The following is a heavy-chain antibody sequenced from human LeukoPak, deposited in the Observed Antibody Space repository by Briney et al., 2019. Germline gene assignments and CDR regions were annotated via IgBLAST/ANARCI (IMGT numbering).Heavy chain of an antibody. J-gene: IGHJ3*02. V-gene: IGHV5-51*01. CDR1: GYTFTSYW. CDR2: IYSGDSNT. CDR3: ARLSTEGRAEVRFGFGAFDI. Sequence: GESLKISCKGSGYTFTSYWIGWVRQTPGKGLDWMEIIYSGDSNTRYSPSFQGQVTISADKSISTAYLQWSSLKASDTAMYYCARLSTEGRAEVRFGFGAFDIWGQGTMVTVSS. D-gene: IGHD3-10*01.